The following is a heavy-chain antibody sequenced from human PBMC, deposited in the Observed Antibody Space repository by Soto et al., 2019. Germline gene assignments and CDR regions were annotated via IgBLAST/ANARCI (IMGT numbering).Heavy chain of an antibody. CDR2: IIPIFGTA. CDR3: AKRTVDNWFDP. Sequence: QVQLVQSGAEVKKPGSSVKVSCKASGGTFSSYSINWVRQAPGQGLEWMGGIIPIFGTANNAQKFQGRVTITADESATTVYMELSSLRSEDTAVYYCAKRTVDNWFDPWGQGTLVTVSS. CDR1: GGTFSSYS. J-gene: IGHJ5*02. V-gene: IGHV1-69*01. D-gene: IGHD4-4*01.